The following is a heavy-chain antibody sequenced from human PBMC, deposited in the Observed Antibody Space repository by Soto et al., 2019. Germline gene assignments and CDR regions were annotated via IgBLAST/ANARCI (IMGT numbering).Heavy chain of an antibody. CDR3: ARDNCSGGSCQSYYYYYGMDV. CDR1: GFTFSSYS. Sequence: GGSLRLSCAASGFTFSSYSMNWVRQAPGKGLEWVSYITSSSTIYYADSAKGRFTISRDNAKNSLYLQMNSLRDEDTAVYYCARDNCSGGSCQSYYYYYGMDVWGQGPTVTVSS. CDR2: ITSSSTI. V-gene: IGHV3-48*02. J-gene: IGHJ6*02. D-gene: IGHD2-15*01.